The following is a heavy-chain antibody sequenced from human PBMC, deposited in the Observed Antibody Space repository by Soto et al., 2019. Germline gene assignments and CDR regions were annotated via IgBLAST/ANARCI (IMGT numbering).Heavy chain of an antibody. CDR3: ARQRIVVVPAAIHRWFDP. D-gene: IGHD2-2*01. J-gene: IGHJ5*02. CDR2: IYYSGST. V-gene: IGHV4-39*01. CDR1: GGSISSSSYY. Sequence: SETLSLTCTVPGGSISSSSYYWGWIRQPPGKGLEWIGSIYYSGSTYYNPSLKSRVTISVDTSKNQFSLKLSSVTAADTAVYYCARQRIVVVPAAIHRWFDPWGQGTLVTVSS.